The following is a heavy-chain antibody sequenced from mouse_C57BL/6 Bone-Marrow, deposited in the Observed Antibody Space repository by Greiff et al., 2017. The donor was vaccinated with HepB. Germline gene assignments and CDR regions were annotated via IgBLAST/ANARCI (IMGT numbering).Heavy chain of an antibody. Sequence: QVQLQQPGAELVMPGASVKLSCKASGYTFTSYWMHWVKQRPGQGLEWIGEIDPSDSYTNYNQKFKGKSTLTVDKSSSTAYMQLSSLTSEDSAVYYCAVVAHYFDYWGQGTTLTVSS. D-gene: IGHD1-1*01. CDR3: AVVAHYFDY. CDR2: IDPSDSYT. V-gene: IGHV1-69*01. J-gene: IGHJ2*01. CDR1: GYTFTSYW.